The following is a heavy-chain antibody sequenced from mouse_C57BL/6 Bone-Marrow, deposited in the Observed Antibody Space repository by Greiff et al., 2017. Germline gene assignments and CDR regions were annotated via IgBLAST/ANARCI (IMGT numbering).Heavy chain of an antibody. V-gene: IGHV1-64*01. Sequence: QVQLQQPGAELVKPGASVKLSCKASGYTFTSYWMHWVKQRPGQGLEWIGMIHPNSGSTNYNEKFKSKATLTVDKSSSTAYMQLSSLTSEDSAVYYCAHYSRYYYAMDYWGQGTSVTVSS. CDR3: AHYSRYYYAMDY. CDR2: IHPNSGST. D-gene: IGHD1-2*01. J-gene: IGHJ4*01. CDR1: GYTFTSYW.